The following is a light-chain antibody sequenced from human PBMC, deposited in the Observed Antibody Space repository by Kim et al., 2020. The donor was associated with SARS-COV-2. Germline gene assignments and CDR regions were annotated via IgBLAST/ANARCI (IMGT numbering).Light chain of an antibody. Sequence: PGQSVIISCTGTSSDVGGYNYVSWYQQHPGEAPKLIIYDVTKRPSGVPDRFSGSKSGNTASLTISGLQAADEADYYCWSYAGTHVVLGAGTKLTVL. V-gene: IGLV2-11*01. CDR3: WSYAGTHVV. CDR1: SSDVGGYNY. J-gene: IGLJ2*01. CDR2: DVT.